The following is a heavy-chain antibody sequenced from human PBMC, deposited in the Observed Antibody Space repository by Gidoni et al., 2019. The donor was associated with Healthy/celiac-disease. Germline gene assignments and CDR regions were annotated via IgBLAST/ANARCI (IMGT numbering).Heavy chain of an antibody. CDR3: ASLVVVAAGDAFDI. V-gene: IGHV3-48*03. J-gene: IGHJ3*02. Sequence: EVQLVESGGGLVQPGGSLRLSCSASGFTFSSYEMNWVRQAPGKGLEWVSYISSSGSTIYYADSVKGRFTISRDNAKNSLYLQMNSLRAEDTAVYYCASLVVVAAGDAFDIWGQGTMVTVSS. CDR2: ISSSGSTI. CDR1: GFTFSSYE. D-gene: IGHD2-21*01.